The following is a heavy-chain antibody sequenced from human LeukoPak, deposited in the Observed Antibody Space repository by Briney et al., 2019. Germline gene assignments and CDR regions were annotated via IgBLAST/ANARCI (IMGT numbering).Heavy chain of an antibody. J-gene: IGHJ6*04. Sequence: PGRSLRLSCAASGFTFSSYAMHWVRQAPGKGLEXXXXXXXDGSNKYYADSVKGRFTISRDNSKNTLYLQMNSLRAEDTAVYYCARVEDSGYGGDYYYGMDVWGKGTTVTVSS. D-gene: IGHD5-12*01. V-gene: IGHV3-30*04. CDR1: GFTFSSYA. CDR2: XXXDGSNK. CDR3: ARVEDSGYGGDYYYGMDV.